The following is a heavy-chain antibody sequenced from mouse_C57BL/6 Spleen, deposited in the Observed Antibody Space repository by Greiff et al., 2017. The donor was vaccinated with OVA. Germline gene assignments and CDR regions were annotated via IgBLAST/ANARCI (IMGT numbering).Heavy chain of an antibody. Sequence: VQLQQSGPVLVKPGASVKMSCKASGYTFTDYYMNWVKQSHGKSLEWIGDINPYNGDTNYNQKFKGKATLTVYKSSSTAYMELNSLTSADSAVYYFASYWDYWGQGTTLTVSS. CDR1: GYTFTDYY. V-gene: IGHV1-19*01. J-gene: IGHJ2*01. CDR2: INPYNGDT. D-gene: IGHD1-1*01. CDR3: ASYWDY.